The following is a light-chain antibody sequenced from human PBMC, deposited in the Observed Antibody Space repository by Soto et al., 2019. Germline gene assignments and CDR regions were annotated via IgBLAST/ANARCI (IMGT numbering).Light chain of an antibody. V-gene: IGLV3-21*01. CDR3: HVWDSDTNQVV. J-gene: IGLJ2*01. CDR2: YEI. Sequence: SYELTQPPSVSVAPGMTARITCGGNDIGSKSVHWYQQKPGQAPVLVIYYEIDRPSGIPERFSGSNSGNTATLTITRVDAGDEADYYCHVWDSDTNQVVFGGGTKLPS. CDR1: DIGSKS.